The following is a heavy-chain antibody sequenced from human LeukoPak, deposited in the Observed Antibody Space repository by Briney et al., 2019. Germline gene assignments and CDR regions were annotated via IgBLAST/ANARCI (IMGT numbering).Heavy chain of an antibody. Sequence: SETLSLTCTLSGYSISSGYYWGWIRQPPGRGLEWIGSIYHSVSTYYNPSLKSRVTISVDTSKNQLSLKLSSVTAADTAVYYCARADYSSTWSHDYYYMDVWGKGTTVTVSS. D-gene: IGHD6-13*01. V-gene: IGHV4-38-2*02. CDR2: IYHSVST. CDR3: ARADYSSTWSHDYYYMDV. CDR1: GYSISSGYY. J-gene: IGHJ6*03.